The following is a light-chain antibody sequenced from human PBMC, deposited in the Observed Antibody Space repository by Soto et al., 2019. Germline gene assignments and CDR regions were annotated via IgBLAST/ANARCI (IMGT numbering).Light chain of an antibody. J-gene: IGLJ2*01. V-gene: IGLV2-14*03. CDR3: NSYTTTTTPHVV. Sequence: QSALTQPASVSGSPGPLITISCTGTSSDVGAYNYVSWYQQHPGKAPKLMIYDVSNRPSGVSIRFSGSKSGNTASLTISGLQADDEADYYCNSYTTTTTPHVVFGGGTKLTVL. CDR2: DVS. CDR1: SSDVGAYNY.